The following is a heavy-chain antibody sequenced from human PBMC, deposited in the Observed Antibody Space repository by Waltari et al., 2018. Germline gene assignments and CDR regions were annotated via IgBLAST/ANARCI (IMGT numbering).Heavy chain of an antibody. J-gene: IGHJ6*03. CDR3: ARLDLATIDFYYYYYMDV. Sequence: QVQLQQWGAGLLKPSKTLSLTCAVYGGSFSDYYWSWIRQPPGKGLEWIGEINHRGNTYYNPSLKRRVTISVDTSENQFSLKLSSVTAADTAVYYCARLDLATIDFYYYYYMDVWGKGTTVTISS. V-gene: IGHV4-34*02. CDR2: INHRGNT. CDR1: GGSFSDYY.